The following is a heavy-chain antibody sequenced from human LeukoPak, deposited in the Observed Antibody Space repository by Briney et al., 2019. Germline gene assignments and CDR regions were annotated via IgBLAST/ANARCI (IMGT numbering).Heavy chain of an antibody. V-gene: IGHV3-7*01. CDR2: IKQHGSEK. CDR3: ASAIPADYFDY. J-gene: IGHJ4*02. D-gene: IGHD1-14*01. CDR1: GFTFSSYW. Sequence: GGSLRLSCAASGFTFSSYWMSWVRQAPGKGLEWVANIKQHGSEKYYADSVKGRFTISRDNAKNSLYLQMNSLRAEDTAVYYCASAIPADYFDYWGQGILVTVSS.